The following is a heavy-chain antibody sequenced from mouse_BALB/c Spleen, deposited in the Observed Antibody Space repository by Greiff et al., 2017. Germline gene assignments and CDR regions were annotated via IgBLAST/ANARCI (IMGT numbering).Heavy chain of an antibody. CDR3: TRGRALRDLFDY. J-gene: IGHJ2*01. D-gene: IGHD1-1*01. Sequence: EVQLQQSGTVLARPGASVKMSCKASGYTFTSYWMHWVKQRPGQGLEWIGAIYPGNSDTSYNQKFKGKAKLTAVTSTSTAYMELSSLTNEDSAVYYCTRGRALRDLFDYWGQGTTLTVSS. V-gene: IGHV1-5*01. CDR2: IYPGNSDT. CDR1: GYTFTSYW.